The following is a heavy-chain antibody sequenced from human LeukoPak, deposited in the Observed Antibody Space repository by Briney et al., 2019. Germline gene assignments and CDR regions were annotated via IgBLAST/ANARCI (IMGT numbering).Heavy chain of an antibody. J-gene: IGHJ4*02. Sequence: PGGSLRLSCAASGFTFNTYWMTWVRQAPGKGVEWVANVNQGGSETYYVDSVKGRFIIFRDNAKNSLYLQMNSLRAEDTAVYYCARDRSTSCWAFDYWGQGTLVTVSS. CDR3: ARDRSTSCWAFDY. CDR2: VNQGGSET. CDR1: GFTFNTYW. D-gene: IGHD2-2*01. V-gene: IGHV3-7*01.